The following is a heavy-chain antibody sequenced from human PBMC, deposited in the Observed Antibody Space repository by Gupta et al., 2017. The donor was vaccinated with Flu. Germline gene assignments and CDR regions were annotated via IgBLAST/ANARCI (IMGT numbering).Heavy chain of an antibody. J-gene: IGHJ6*02. CDR3: ARGWTRYCTNDLCHPA. V-gene: IGHV3-11*05. CDR2: IGGTNDET. D-gene: IGHD2-8*01. CDR1: GFTFSSYY. Sequence: QVHLVESGGGSVKPGGSLRLSCAASGFTFSSYYMSWMRQAPGKGLEWVASIGGTNDETNHADSVKGRFTISRDNGQNSLYLQMDGLRVEDTALYYCARGWTRYCTNDLCHPAWGRGTTVVVSS.